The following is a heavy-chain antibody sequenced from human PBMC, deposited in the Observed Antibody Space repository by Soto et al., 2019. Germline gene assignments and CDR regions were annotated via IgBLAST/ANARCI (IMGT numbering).Heavy chain of an antibody. V-gene: IGHV1-69*13. CDR3: ANSPAAIHYYYGMGV. CDR2: IIPIFGTA. D-gene: IGHD2-2*02. CDR1: GGTFGSYA. Sequence: GASVKVSCKASGGTFGSYAISWVRQAPGQGLEWMGGIIPIFGTANYAQKFQGRVTITADESTSTAYMELSSLRSEDTAVYYCANSPAAIHYYYGMGVWGQGTTVTVSS. J-gene: IGHJ6*02.